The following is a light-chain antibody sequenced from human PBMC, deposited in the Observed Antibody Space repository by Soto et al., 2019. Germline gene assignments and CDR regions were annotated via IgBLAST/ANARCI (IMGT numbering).Light chain of an antibody. V-gene: IGLV2-18*02. CDR1: SSDVGKYDC. CDR2: EVT. Sequence: QSVLTQPPSVSGSPGQSVTISCTGTSSDVGKYDCVSWYQQPPGTAPKLIIYEVTNRPSGVPARFSGSKSGNTASLTISGLQAEDEADYYCSSYTSTSRYVFGAGTKVPVL. CDR3: SSYTSTSRYV. J-gene: IGLJ1*01.